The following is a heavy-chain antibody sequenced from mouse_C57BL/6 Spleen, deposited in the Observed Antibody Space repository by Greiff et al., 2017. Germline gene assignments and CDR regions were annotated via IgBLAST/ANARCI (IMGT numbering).Heavy chain of an antibody. CDR2: IYPSASET. V-gene: IGHV1-61*01. D-gene: IGHD3-2*02. Sequence: QVQLQQPGAELVRPGSSVKLSCKASGYTFTSYWMDWVKQRPGQGLEWIGNIYPSASETHYNQKFKDKATLTVDKSSSTAYMQLSSLTSEDSAVYYCARVDSSGYVPYYYAMDYWGQGTSVTVSS. CDR1: GYTFTSYW. CDR3: ARVDSSGYVPYYYAMDY. J-gene: IGHJ4*01.